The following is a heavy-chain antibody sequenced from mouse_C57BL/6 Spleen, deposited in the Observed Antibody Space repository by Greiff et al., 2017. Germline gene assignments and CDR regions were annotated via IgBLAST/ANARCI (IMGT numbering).Heavy chain of an antibody. J-gene: IGHJ2*01. D-gene: IGHD1-1*01. CDR1: GYTFTSYW. CDR2: IDPSDSYT. Sequence: QVQLQQPGAELVKPGASVKLSCKASGYTFTSYWMQWVKQRPGQGLEWIGEIDPSDSYTNYNQKFKGKATLTVDTSSSTAYMQLSSLTSEDSAVYYCARDTTVERFDYWGQGTTLTVSS. V-gene: IGHV1-50*01. CDR3: ARDTTVERFDY.